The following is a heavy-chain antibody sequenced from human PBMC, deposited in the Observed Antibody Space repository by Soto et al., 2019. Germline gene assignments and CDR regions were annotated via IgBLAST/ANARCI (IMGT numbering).Heavy chain of an antibody. J-gene: IGHJ3*02. Sequence: EVQLVESGGGLVQPGRSLRLSCAASGFTFDDYAMHWVRQAPGKGLEWVSGISWNSGSIGYADSVKGRFTISRDNAKNSLYLQMNSLRAEDTALYYCAKATSQIQLWWGAFDIWGQGTMVTVSS. V-gene: IGHV3-9*01. D-gene: IGHD5-18*01. CDR2: ISWNSGSI. CDR1: GFTFDDYA. CDR3: AKATSQIQLWWGAFDI.